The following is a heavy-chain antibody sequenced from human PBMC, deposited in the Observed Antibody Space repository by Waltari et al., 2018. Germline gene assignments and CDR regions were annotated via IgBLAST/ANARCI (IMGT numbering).Heavy chain of an antibody. CDR2: VVPSRDTG. Sequence: QVQLVQSGAEVKKPGSSVKVSCMASGGTFSSYAISWVRHAPGLGLEWMWGVVPSRDTGINALKFQGRVTSTANEATSTAYMEVSSLRCEDTAVYYRERYPGYCSGGSCGYCFDDWGQGTVVTVSS. V-gene: IGHV1-69*11. CDR1: GGTFSSYA. J-gene: IGHJ4*02. CDR3: ERYPGYCSGGSCGYCFDD. D-gene: IGHD2-15*01.